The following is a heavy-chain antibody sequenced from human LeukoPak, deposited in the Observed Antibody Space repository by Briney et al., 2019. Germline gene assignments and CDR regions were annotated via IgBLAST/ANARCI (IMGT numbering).Heavy chain of an antibody. V-gene: IGHV4-59*08. J-gene: IGHJ5*02. Sequence: SETLSLTCTVSGGSINSYYWSWIRQPPGKALEWIGYIYYDGSTNYNPSLKSRVTISVDTSMNQFSLKLSFVTTADTAVYYCARALAYCSGGSCTRGYNWFDPWGQGTLVTVPS. CDR1: GGSINSYY. CDR3: ARALAYCSGGSCTRGYNWFDP. D-gene: IGHD2-15*01. CDR2: IYYDGST.